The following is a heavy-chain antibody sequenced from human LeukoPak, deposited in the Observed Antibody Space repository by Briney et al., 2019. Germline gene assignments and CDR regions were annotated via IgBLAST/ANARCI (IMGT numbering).Heavy chain of an antibody. D-gene: IGHD3-3*01. CDR3: ASEIIFGSFDY. J-gene: IGHJ4*02. CDR2: IRSDGTDE. CDR1: GFTFSTHG. V-gene: IGHV3-30*02. Sequence: PGGSLRLSCAASGFTFSTHGMHWVRQAPGKGLEWVAFIRSDGTDEYYGDSVKGRFTISRDNSKNTLYLQMNSLRAEDTAVYYCASEIIFGSFDYWGQGTLVTVSS.